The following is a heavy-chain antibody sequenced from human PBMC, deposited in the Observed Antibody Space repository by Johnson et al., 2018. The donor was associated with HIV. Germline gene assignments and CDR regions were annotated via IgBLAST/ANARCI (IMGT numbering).Heavy chain of an antibody. V-gene: IGHV3-66*01. CDR3: ARGEYYYDSSGYSNTPDAFDI. Sequence: EVLLLESGGGLVQPGGSLRLSCAASGFTFSDHYMDWVRQAPGKGLEWVSVIYSGGSTNYADSVKGRFTISRDNSKNTLYLQMNSLRAEETAVYYCARGEYYYDSSGYSNTPDAFDIWGQGTMVTVSS. CDR1: GFTFSDHY. D-gene: IGHD3-22*01. J-gene: IGHJ3*02. CDR2: IYSGGST.